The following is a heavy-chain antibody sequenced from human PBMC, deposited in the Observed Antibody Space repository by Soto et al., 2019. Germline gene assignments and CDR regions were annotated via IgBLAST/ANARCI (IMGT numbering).Heavy chain of an antibody. CDR1: GGSISSYY. CDR3: ARSVATTPRDYYYYGMDV. D-gene: IGHD5-12*01. Sequence: PSETLSLTCTVSGGSISSYYWICIRHPPGKGLEWIVYIYYSGSTNYNPSLKSRVTISVDTSKNQFSLKLSSVTAADTAVYYCARSVATTPRDYYYYGMDVWGQGTTVTVSS. V-gene: IGHV4-59*01. J-gene: IGHJ6*02. CDR2: IYYSGST.